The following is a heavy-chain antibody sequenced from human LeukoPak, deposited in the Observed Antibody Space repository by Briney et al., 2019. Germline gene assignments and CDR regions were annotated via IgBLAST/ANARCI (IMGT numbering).Heavy chain of an antibody. CDR1: GGSISSGGYS. D-gene: IGHD6-19*01. CDR2: IYHSGST. J-gene: IGHJ2*01. CDR3: ARVRAPYSSGWYIGYFDL. Sequence: SQTLSLTCAVSGGSISSGGYSWSWIRQPLGKGLEWIGYIYHSGSTYYNPSLKSRVTISVDRSKNQFSLKLSSVTAADTAVYYCARVRAPYSSGWYIGYFDLWGRGTLVTVSS. V-gene: IGHV4-30-2*01.